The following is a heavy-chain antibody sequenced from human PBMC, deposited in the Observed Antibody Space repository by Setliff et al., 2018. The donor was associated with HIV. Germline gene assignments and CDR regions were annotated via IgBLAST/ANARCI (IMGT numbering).Heavy chain of an antibody. V-gene: IGHV1-69*10. CDR1: GGSFNTYA. Sequence: SVKVSCKSSGGSFNTYAINWVRQAPGQGLEWMGGIISILDQANYAQKFHGRLTITADDSTRTVYMELNSLGSGDTAVYYCARGGVRGYSYGEAFDIWGQGTLVTVSS. D-gene: IGHD5-18*01. CDR3: ARGGVRGYSYGEAFDI. CDR2: IISILDQA. J-gene: IGHJ3*02.